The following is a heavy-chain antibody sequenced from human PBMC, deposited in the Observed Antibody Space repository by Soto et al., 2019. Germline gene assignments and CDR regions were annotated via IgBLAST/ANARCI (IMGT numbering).Heavy chain of an antibody. J-gene: IGHJ4*02. CDR1: GFTFSSYA. CDR2: ISGTGGAT. CDR3: AKDTPTGWGLFDY. V-gene: IGHV3-23*01. D-gene: IGHD2-15*01. Sequence: EVQLLESGGVLVQPGGSLRLSCGASGFTFSSYAMSWARQAPGKGLEWVSSISGTGGATYYADSVQGRFTISRDISKNTLFLQMNSLRAEDTAVYYCAKDTPTGWGLFDYWGQGTLVTVSS.